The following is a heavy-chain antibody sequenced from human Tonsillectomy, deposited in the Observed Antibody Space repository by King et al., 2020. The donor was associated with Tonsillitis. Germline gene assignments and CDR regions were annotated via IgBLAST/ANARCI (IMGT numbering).Heavy chain of an antibody. V-gene: IGHV3-30*04. CDR1: GFTFSSYA. Sequence: VQLVESGGGVVQPGRSLRLSCAASGFTFSSYAMHWVRQAPGKGLEWVAVISSDGSHKYYADSVKGRFTISRDNSKNTLNLQMNSLRAEDTAMYYCAKDFGGGYSYGMDVWGQGTTVTVSS. D-gene: IGHD5-18*01. CDR2: ISSDGSHK. J-gene: IGHJ6*02. CDR3: AKDFGGGYSYGMDV.